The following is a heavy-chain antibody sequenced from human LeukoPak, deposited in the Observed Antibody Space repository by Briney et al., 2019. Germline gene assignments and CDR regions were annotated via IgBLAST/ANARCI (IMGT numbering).Heavy chain of an antibody. CDR3: ARDIRAARPTY. D-gene: IGHD6-6*01. CDR1: GGSISSSSYY. J-gene: IGHJ4*02. CDR2: IYYSGST. Sequence: PSETLSLTCTVSGGSISSSSYYWGWIRQPPGKGLEWIGSIYYSGSTYYNPSLKSRVTISVDTSKNQFSLKLSSVTAADTAVYYCARDIRAARPTYWGQGTLVTVSS. V-gene: IGHV4-39*07.